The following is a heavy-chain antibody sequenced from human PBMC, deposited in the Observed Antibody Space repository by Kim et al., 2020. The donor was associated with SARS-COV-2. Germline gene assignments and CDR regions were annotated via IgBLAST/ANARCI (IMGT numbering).Heavy chain of an antibody. J-gene: IGHJ6*02. CDR3: AGLARGSMAYGMDV. CDR1: GGSISAYY. Sequence: SETLSLTCTVSGGSISAYYWNWLRQPPGRGLEWIGYVYYNGNTHYNPSFESRVTISVDTSKNQFSLNLSSVTAADTAVYYCAGLARGSMAYGMDVWGQGTTGTVSS. V-gene: IGHV4-59*01. D-gene: IGHD3-10*01. CDR2: VYYNGNT.